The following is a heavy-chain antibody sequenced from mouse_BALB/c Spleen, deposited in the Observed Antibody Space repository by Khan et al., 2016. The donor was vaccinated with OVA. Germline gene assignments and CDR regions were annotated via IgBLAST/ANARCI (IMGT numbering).Heavy chain of an antibody. V-gene: IGHV1-18*01. Sequence: VRLQQSGPELVKPGASVKIPCKASGYAFTDYNMDWVKQSHGKSLEWIGDITPNNGGTIYNQNFKGKATLTVDKSSNTAYMELRSLTYVDTAVYYCARGGFGNPFAYWGQGTLVTVSA. D-gene: IGHD1-1*01. CDR1: GYAFTDYN. CDR2: ITPNNGGT. CDR3: ARGGFGNPFAY. J-gene: IGHJ3*01.